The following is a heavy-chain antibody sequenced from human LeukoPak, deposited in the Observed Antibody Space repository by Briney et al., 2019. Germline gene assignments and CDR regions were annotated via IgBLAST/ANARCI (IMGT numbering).Heavy chain of an antibody. Sequence: SETLSLTCAVYGGSFSGYYWSWLRQPPGKGLEWIGEINHSGSTNYNPSLKSRVTISVDTSKNQFSLKLSSVTAADTAVYYCARGDLVGATLYYFDYWGQGTLVTVSS. V-gene: IGHV4-34*01. J-gene: IGHJ4*02. CDR2: INHSGST. CDR1: GGSFSGYY. D-gene: IGHD1-26*01. CDR3: ARGDLVGATLYYFDY.